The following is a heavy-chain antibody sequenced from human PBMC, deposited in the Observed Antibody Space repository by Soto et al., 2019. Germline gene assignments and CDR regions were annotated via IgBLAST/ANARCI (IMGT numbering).Heavy chain of an antibody. J-gene: IGHJ4*02. Sequence: QVQLQESGPGLVKPSQTLSLICTVSGGSINSGGYYWSWIRQHPGKGLEWIGYIYYSGSTYYNPFLRSRVTISAGAYENQVSLKLSSVTAADTAVYFCARAYRKSGYSSSWVFDSWGQGTLVNVSS. D-gene: IGHD6-13*01. V-gene: IGHV4-31*03. CDR1: GGSINSGGYY. CDR3: ARAYRKSGYSSSWVFDS. CDR2: IYYSGST.